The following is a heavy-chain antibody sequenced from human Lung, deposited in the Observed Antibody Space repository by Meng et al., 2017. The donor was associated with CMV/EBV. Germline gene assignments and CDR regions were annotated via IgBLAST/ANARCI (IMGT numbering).Heavy chain of an antibody. CDR1: GFTLSSNY. D-gene: IGHD2-2*01. CDR3: ARNNFSSTSCYSLFYYGMGV. V-gene: IGHV3-53*01. Sequence: SCAASGFTLSSNYMSWVRQAPGKGLEWVSVIYSGGSTHYADSVKGRFTISRDNSKNTLYLQMNSLRAEDTAVYYCARNNFSSTSCYSLFYYGMGVXGQGXTVTVSS. J-gene: IGHJ6*02. CDR2: IYSGGST.